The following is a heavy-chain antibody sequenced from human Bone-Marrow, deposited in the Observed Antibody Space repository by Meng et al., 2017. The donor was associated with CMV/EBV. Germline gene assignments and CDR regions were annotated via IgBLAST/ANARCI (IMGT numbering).Heavy chain of an antibody. CDR3: AKDHYYDSRPYYYYYGMDV. V-gene: IGHV3-23*01. J-gene: IGHJ6*02. CDR1: GFTFDDYA. CDR2: ISGSGGST. D-gene: IGHD3-22*01. Sequence: GGSLRLSCAASGFTFDDYAMHWVRQAPGKGLEWVSAISGSGGSTYYADSVKGRFTISRDNSKNTLYLQMNSLRAEDTAVYYCAKDHYYDSRPYYYYYGMDVWGQGTTVTVSS.